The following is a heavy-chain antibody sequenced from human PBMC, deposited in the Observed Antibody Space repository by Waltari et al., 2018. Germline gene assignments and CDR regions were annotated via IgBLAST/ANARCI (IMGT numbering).Heavy chain of an antibody. Sequence: QVQLQESGPGLVKPSETLSLTCTVPGYSTSSGYYWGWIGQSPGKGLEWIGSIYHSGSTYYNPSLKSRVTISVDTSKNQFSLKLSSVTAADTAVYYCARVRGQLSYYYYMDVWGKGTTVTVSS. CDR3: ARVRGQLSYYYYMDV. D-gene: IGHD6-6*01. CDR1: GYSTSSGYY. J-gene: IGHJ6*03. V-gene: IGHV4-38-2*02. CDR2: IYHSGST.